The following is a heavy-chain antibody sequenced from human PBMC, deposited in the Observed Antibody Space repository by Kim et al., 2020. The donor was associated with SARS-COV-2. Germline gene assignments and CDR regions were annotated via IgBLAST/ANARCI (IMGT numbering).Heavy chain of an antibody. Sequence: SETLFLTCTVSGGSISSYYWSWIRQPPGKGLEWIGYIYYSGSTNYNPSLKSRVTISVDTSKNQFSLKLSSVTAADTAVYYCARETVKGDYYYGMDVWGQG. CDR3: ARETVKGDYYYGMDV. D-gene: IGHD4-4*01. J-gene: IGHJ6*02. V-gene: IGHV4-59*01. CDR2: IYYSGST. CDR1: GGSISSYY.